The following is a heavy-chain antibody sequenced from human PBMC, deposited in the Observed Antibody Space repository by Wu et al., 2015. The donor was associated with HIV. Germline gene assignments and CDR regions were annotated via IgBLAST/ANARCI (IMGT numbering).Heavy chain of an antibody. J-gene: IGHJ1*01. D-gene: IGHD3-22*01. CDR3: ARTWIYDSSGYWGTT. CDR1: GYTFTRYG. Sequence: QARLVQSGAEVRKTGASVKVSCMASGYTFTRYGISWVRRAPGQGLEWMGWISVYNGKTNYAQKFQDRVIMTADTSTSTVHMELRSLRPADTAFLYCARTWIYDSSGYWGTTWGQGTLVTVSS. V-gene: IGHV1-18*01. CDR2: ISVYNGKT.